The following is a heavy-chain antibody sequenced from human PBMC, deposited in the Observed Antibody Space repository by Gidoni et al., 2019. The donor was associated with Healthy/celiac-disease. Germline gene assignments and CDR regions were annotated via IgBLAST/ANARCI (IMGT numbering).Heavy chain of an antibody. CDR2: IYSGGST. CDR1: GFTVRSNY. J-gene: IGHJ6*02. Sequence: EVQLVETGGGLIQPGGSLRLSCAASGFTVRSNYMSWVRQAPGKGLEWVSVIYSGGSTYYADSVKGRFTISRDNSKNTLYLQMNSLRAEDTAVYYCASSSSYYYGSGSSAPMDVWGQGSTVTVSS. V-gene: IGHV3-53*02. CDR3: ASSSSYYYGSGSSAPMDV. D-gene: IGHD3-10*01.